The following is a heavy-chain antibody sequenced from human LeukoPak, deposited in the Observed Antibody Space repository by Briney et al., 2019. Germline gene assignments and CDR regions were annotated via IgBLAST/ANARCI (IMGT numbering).Heavy chain of an antibody. CDR3: ATGGSGSYYTY. J-gene: IGHJ4*02. CDR1: GFTFSSYA. V-gene: IGHV3-23*01. Sequence: GGSLRLSCTASGFTFSSYAMNWVRQAPGKGLEWVSGIGAGGTFTYYADSVKGRFTISRDNSRNTLYLQMNSLRADDTAVYYCATGGSGSYYTYWGQGTLVTVSS. CDR2: IGAGGTFT. D-gene: IGHD1-26*01.